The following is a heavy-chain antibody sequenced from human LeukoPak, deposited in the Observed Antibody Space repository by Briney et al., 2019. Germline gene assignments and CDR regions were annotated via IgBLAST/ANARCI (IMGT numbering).Heavy chain of an antibody. Sequence: SQTLSLTCTVAGGSISSSGYYWNWIRQPPGKGLEWLGYISYTGSTYYNPSLKSRVTISIDTSKNQFSLKLSSVTAADTAVYSCARAAWYRFDSWGQGTLVSVSS. CDR1: GGSISSSGYY. D-gene: IGHD6-13*01. V-gene: IGHV4-30-4*01. CDR3: ARAAWYRFDS. CDR2: ISYTGST. J-gene: IGHJ4*02.